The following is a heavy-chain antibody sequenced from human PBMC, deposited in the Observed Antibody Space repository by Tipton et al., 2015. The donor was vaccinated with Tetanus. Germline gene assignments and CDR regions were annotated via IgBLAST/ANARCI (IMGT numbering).Heavy chain of an antibody. V-gene: IGHV5-51*01. Sequence: VQLVQSGAEVKKPGESLRISCKASGYEFISYWIAWVRQMPGKGLEWMGVIYPADSDIRNSPSLQGQVTMSVDKSTSTAYLQWRSLKASDSAMYYCARHSGGSEIGYYDDMDVWGQGTTVTVSS. J-gene: IGHJ6*02. D-gene: IGHD3-10*01. CDR1: GYEFISYW. CDR3: ARHSGGSEIGYYDDMDV. CDR2: IYPADSDI.